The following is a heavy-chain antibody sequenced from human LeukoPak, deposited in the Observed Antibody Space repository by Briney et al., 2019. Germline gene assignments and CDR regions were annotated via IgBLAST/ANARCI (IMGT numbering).Heavy chain of an antibody. CDR1: GGSISSSSYY. J-gene: IGHJ4*02. Sequence: SETLSLTCTVSGGSISSSSYYWGWIRQPPGKGLEWSGSIYYSGSTYYNPSLKSRVTISVDTSKNQFSLKLSSVTAADTAVYYCARDRWRELLDYWGQGTLVTVSS. CDR2: IYYSGST. CDR3: ARDRWRELLDY. D-gene: IGHD2-15*01. V-gene: IGHV4-39*07.